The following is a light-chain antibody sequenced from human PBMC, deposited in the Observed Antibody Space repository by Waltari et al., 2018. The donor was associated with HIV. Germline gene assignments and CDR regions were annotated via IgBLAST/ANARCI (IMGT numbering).Light chain of an antibody. V-gene: IGKV3-20*01. CDR3: QQYGSSPPIT. CDR2: GAS. CDR1: QSLSSSY. Sequence: EIVLTQFPGTLSLSPGERATLSCRASQSLSSSYLAWYQQKPGQAPRLPLYGASSRATGIPDRFSGSGSGTDFTLTISRLEPEDFAVYYCQQYGSSPPITFGPGTKVDIK. J-gene: IGKJ3*01.